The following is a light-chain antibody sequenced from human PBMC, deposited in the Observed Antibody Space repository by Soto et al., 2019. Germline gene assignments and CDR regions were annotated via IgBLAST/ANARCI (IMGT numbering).Light chain of an antibody. Sequence: QCVLRHPPSLSWAPCHIITISCTGGSCNIGAGDDGDWYQQLPGTAPRLLIYASINRPSGVPDRFSGSNDRVSGSLSVTSASLAITGLQAEDEADYYCQSYDNSLTEYVFGTGTKVTVL. CDR2: ASI. CDR1: SCNIGAGDD. CDR3: QSYDNSLTEYV. V-gene: IGLV1-40*01. J-gene: IGLJ1*01.